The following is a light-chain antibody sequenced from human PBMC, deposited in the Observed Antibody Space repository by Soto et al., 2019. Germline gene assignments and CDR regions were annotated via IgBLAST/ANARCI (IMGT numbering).Light chain of an antibody. CDR3: SSYTSGSTII. CDR1: SSDVGGYNF. J-gene: IGLJ2*01. CDR2: EVS. Sequence: QSALTQPASVSGSPGQSITISCTGTSSDVGGYNFVSWYQQPPGKGPKLMIFEVSNRPSGVSTRFSGSKSGNTASLTISGLQAEDESDYYCSSYTSGSTIIFGGGTKRTVL. V-gene: IGLV2-14*01.